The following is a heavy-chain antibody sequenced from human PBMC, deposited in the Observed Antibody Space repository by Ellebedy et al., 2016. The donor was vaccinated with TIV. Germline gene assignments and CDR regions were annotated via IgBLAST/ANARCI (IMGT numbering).Heavy chain of an antibody. J-gene: IGHJ4*02. V-gene: IGHV3-30*03. Sequence: GESLKISCAAWGFSFSNFWMSWVRQAPGKGLEWVAFISYDGNSQYYVDSVKGRFTISRDNSKNTLFLQMNSLRAEDTAVYYCARDSYGSDYWGQGILVAVSS. CDR1: GFSFSNFW. D-gene: IGHD3-10*01. CDR3: ARDSYGSDY. CDR2: ISYDGNSQ.